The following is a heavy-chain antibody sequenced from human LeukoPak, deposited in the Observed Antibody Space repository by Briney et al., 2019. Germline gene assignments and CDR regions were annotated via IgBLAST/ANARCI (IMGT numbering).Heavy chain of an antibody. CDR2: INPNSGGT. V-gene: IGHV1-2*02. CDR3: ARVLDYGDFHVDY. J-gene: IGHJ4*02. CDR1: GYTFTGYY. D-gene: IGHD4-17*01. Sequence: APVKVSCKASGYTFTGYYMHWVRQAPGQGLEWMGWINPNSGGTNYAQKFQGRVTMTRDTSISTAYMELSRLRSDDTAVYYCARVLDYGDFHVDYWGQGTLVTVSS.